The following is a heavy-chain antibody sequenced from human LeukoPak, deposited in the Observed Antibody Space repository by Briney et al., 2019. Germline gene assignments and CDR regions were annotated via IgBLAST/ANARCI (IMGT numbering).Heavy chain of an antibody. CDR1: GYIFTSYD. J-gene: IGHJ6*03. D-gene: IGHD3-3*01. CDR3: ARGISTSLTIFGVVIRETYYYYYMDV. CDR2: MNPNSGNT. V-gene: IGHV1-8*01. Sequence: ASVRVSCKASGYIFTSYDINWVRQATGQGLEWMGWMNPNSGNTGYTQKFEGRVTMTRNTSISTAYMELSSLRSEDTDVYYCARGISTSLTIFGVVIRETYYYYYMDVWGKGTTVTVSS.